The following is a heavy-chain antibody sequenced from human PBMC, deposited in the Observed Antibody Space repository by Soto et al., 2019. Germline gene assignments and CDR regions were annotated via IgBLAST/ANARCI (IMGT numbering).Heavy chain of an antibody. CDR1: GFTFSSYA. CDR2: ISGSGGST. V-gene: IGHV3-23*01. J-gene: IGHJ4*02. Sequence: GGSLRLSCAASGFTFSSYAMSWVRQAPGKGLEWVSAISGSGGSTYYADSVKGRFTISRDNSKNTLYLQMNSLRAEDTAVYYSAKDSLRYCDWPDYWGQGSLVTVSS. D-gene: IGHD3-9*01. CDR3: AKDSLRYCDWPDY.